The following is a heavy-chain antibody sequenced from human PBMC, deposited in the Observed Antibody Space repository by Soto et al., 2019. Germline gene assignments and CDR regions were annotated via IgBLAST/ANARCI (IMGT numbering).Heavy chain of an antibody. Sequence: SLRLSCVFSQISFSSYWMTWVRQAPGKWLECVANINQDGSEKYYEDSVKGRFTISRDNTKNSLYLHMNSLRAEDTAVYYCAKLYNDDTKGAFDIWGQGTMVTVSS. CDR3: AKLYNDDTKGAFDI. CDR2: INQDGSEK. V-gene: IGHV3-7*01. J-gene: IGHJ3*02. CDR1: QISFSSYW. D-gene: IGHD1-1*01.